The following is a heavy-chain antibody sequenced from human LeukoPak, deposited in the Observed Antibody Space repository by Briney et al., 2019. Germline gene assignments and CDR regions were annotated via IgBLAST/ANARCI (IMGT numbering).Heavy chain of an antibody. V-gene: IGHV1-2*02. CDR2: INPNSGGT. D-gene: IGHD5-18*01. J-gene: IGHJ4*02. CDR3: ARAVDTAMVDFDY. Sequence: ASVKVSCKASGYTFTCYYMHWVRQAPGQGLEGMGWINPNSGGTNYAQKFQGRVTMTRDTSISTAYMELSRLRSDDTAVYYCARAVDTAMVDFDYWGQGTLVTVSS. CDR1: GYTFTCYY.